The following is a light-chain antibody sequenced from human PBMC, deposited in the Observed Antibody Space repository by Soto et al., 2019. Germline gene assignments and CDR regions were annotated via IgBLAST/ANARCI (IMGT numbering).Light chain of an antibody. CDR3: QQYVSSRGVYT. V-gene: IGKV3-20*01. CDR1: QILSSTY. CDR2: ATY. J-gene: IGKJ2*01. Sequence: EFVLTQSPATLSLSPGEGATLSCRASQILSSTYLAWYQQKPGRAPRLLIHATYSRATGIPDRFSGSGSGTDFSLTISRLEPDDSALDDCQQYVSSRGVYTYGQGTKLEI.